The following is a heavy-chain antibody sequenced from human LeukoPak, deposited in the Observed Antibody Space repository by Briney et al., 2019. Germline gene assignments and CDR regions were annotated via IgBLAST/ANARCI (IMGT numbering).Heavy chain of an antibody. CDR3: AKGGGYYDSSGYWTNY. CDR1: GFTFSSYG. D-gene: IGHD3-22*01. V-gene: IGHV3-30*02. CDR2: IRYDGSNK. J-gene: IGHJ4*02. Sequence: GGSLRLSCAASGFTFSSYGMHWVRQAPGKGLEWVAFIRYDGSNKYYADSVKGRFTISRDNSKNTLYLQMNSLRAEDTAVYYCAKGGGYYDSSGYWTNYWGQGTLVTVSS.